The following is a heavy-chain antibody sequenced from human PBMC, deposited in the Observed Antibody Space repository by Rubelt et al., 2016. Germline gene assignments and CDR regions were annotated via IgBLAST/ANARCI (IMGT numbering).Heavy chain of an antibody. J-gene: IGHJ4*02. D-gene: IGHD3-10*01. CDR2: INHSGRT. V-gene: IGHV4-34*01. Sequence: QVQLQQWGAGLLKPSETLSLTCAVYGGSFSDYYWSWIRQPPGKGLEWIGEINHSGRTNYNPSLKSRVTISVDTSKDQFSLKLNSVTAADTAVYYCRITIIRGVIPVDYWGQGTLVTVSS. CDR3: RITIIRGVIPVDY. CDR1: GGSFSDYY.